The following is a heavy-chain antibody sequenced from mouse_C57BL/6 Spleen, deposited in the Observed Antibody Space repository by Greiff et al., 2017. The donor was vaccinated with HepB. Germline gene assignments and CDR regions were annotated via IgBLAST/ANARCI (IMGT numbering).Heavy chain of an antibody. CDR2: IYPRSGNT. CDR1: GYTFTSYG. Sequence: VKLQESGAELARPGASVKLSCKASGYTFTSYGISWVKQRTGQGLEWIGEIYPRSGNTYYNEKFKGKATLTADKSSSTAYMELRSLTSEDSAVYFWARSNYYGSSPGYFDYWGQGTTLTVSS. D-gene: IGHD1-1*01. CDR3: ARSNYYGSSPGYFDY. V-gene: IGHV1-81*01. J-gene: IGHJ2*01.